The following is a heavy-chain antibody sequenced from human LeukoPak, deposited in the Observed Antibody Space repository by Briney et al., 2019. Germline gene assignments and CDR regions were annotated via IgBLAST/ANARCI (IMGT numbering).Heavy chain of an antibody. Sequence: GGSLRLSCAASGFTFSSYEMNWIRQAPGKGLEWVSYISYSGTIYYADSVKGRFTISRDNAKNSLYLQMNNLRADGTAVYYCAREVDSVIGSIDYWGQGTLVTVSS. V-gene: IGHV3-48*03. CDR2: ISYSGTI. J-gene: IGHJ4*02. CDR1: GFTFSSYE. D-gene: IGHD3-22*01. CDR3: AREVDSVIGSIDY.